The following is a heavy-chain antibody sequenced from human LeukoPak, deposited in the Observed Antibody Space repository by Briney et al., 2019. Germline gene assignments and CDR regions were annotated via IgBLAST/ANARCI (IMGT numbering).Heavy chain of an antibody. V-gene: IGHV4-30-2*01. CDR1: GCSSYSGGYS. D-gene: IGHD3-10*01. Sequence: PSVTLSLTCAVSGCSSYSGGYSWSWIRQPPGKSLELIGYSYHSGSTHYNPSLMSLVTISVDRSKNQFSLKLSSVTAADTAVYYGARLVWFGEPNWFDPWGQGTLVTVSS. J-gene: IGHJ5*02. CDR3: ARLVWFGEPNWFDP. CDR2: SYHSGST.